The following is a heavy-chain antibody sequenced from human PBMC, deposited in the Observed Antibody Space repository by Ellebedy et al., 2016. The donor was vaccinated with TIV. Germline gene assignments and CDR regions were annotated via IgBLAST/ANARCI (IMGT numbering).Heavy chain of an antibody. Sequence: GSLRLXXIVSGGAISSGNWWRWVRQPPGNGLEWSGAIFERGGTFYNPSLKSRATISLDKSKNQFSLRLNSVTAADTAVYYCARVQSDSIVGARTSGMDVWGQGTTVTVSS. CDR2: IFERGGT. CDR1: GGAISSGNW. D-gene: IGHD1-26*01. V-gene: IGHV4-4*02. J-gene: IGHJ6*02. CDR3: ARVQSDSIVGARTSGMDV.